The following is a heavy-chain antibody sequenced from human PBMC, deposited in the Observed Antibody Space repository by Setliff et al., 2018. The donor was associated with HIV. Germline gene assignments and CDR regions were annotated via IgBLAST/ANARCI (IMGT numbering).Heavy chain of an antibody. J-gene: IGHJ3*02. CDR2: FHHSGST. V-gene: IGHV4-39*01. Sequence: SETLPLTCTVSGGSISRGSYYWSWIRQSPGKGLEWIGGFHHSGSTHYNPSLKSRVTISGQTSNNQFSLQLTSVTAADTAVYYCARQGAGYYYDSSEYYTGNGFDMWGQGTMVTVSS. D-gene: IGHD3-22*01. CDR1: GGSISRGSYY. CDR3: ARQGAGYYYDSSEYYTGNGFDM.